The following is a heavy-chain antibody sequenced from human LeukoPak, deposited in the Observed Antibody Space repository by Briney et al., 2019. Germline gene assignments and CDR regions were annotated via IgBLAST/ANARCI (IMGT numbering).Heavy chain of an antibody. CDR1: GFIFSDYY. Sequence: PGGSLRLSCAASGFIFSDYYMTWIRQAPGKGLEWVSYISNSGTTTYYADSVKGRFTISRDNAKNSLYLQMNSLRAEDTAVYYCARDEYLGYCSSTSCRHFDYWGQGTLVTVSS. J-gene: IGHJ4*02. CDR3: ARDEYLGYCSSTSCRHFDY. CDR2: ISNSGTTT. D-gene: IGHD2-2*01. V-gene: IGHV3-11*04.